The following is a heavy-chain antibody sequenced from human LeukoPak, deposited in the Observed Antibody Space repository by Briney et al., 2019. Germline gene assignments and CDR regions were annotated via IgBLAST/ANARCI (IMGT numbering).Heavy chain of an antibody. Sequence: ASVKVSCKASGGTFISYAISWVRQAPGQGLEWMGGIIPIFGTANYAQKFQGRVTITRDTSASTAYMELSSLRSEDTAVYYCARVHGGYIYYFDYWGQGTLVTVSS. CDR3: ARVHGGYIYYFDY. J-gene: IGHJ4*02. V-gene: IGHV1-69*05. CDR1: GGTFISYA. CDR2: IIPIFGTA. D-gene: IGHD5-18*01.